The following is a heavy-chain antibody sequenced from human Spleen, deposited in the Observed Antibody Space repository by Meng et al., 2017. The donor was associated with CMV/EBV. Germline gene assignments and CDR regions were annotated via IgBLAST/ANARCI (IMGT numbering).Heavy chain of an antibody. CDR2: LYYSGSS. V-gene: IGHV4-39*07. CDR1: GGSVSSRGYY. J-gene: IGHJ4*02. Sequence: SETLSLTCTVSGGSVSSRGYYWGWIRQPPGKGLEWIAHLYYSGSSYYNPSLKSRVTVSIDTSKNQVSLSLSSVTAADTAIYYCARVFGFSEYYFDYWGQGAVVTVSS. CDR3: ARVFGFSEYYFDY. D-gene: IGHD1-14*01.